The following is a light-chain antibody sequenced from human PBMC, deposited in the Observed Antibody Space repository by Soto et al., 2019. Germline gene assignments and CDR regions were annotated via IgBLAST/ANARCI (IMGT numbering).Light chain of an antibody. CDR1: QSVTSN. J-gene: IGKJ2*01. V-gene: IGKV3-15*01. CDR2: GAS. CDR3: QQYNIWPQT. Sequence: EFVLTQSPGTLSLSPGERATLSCRASQSVTSNLAWYQQKPGQAPRLLIYGASTRATGFPARFSGSGSGTEFTLTISSLQSEDFAVYYCQQYNIWPQTFGQGTKLEIK.